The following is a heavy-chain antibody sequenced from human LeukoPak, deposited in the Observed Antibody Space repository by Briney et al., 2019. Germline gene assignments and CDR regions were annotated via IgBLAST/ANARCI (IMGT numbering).Heavy chain of an antibody. CDR3: AKDITYYYDSSGCFQH. D-gene: IGHD3-22*01. CDR2: ISWNSGSI. V-gene: IGHV3-9*01. J-gene: IGHJ1*01. Sequence: GGSLRLSCAASGFTFDDYAVHRVRQAPGKGLEWVSGISWNSGSIGYADSVKGRFTISRDSAKNSLYLQMNSLRAEDTALYYCAKDITYYYDSSGCFQHWGQGTLVTVSS. CDR1: GFTFDDYA.